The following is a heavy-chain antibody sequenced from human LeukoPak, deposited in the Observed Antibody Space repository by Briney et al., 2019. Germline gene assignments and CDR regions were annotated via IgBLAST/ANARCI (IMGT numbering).Heavy chain of an antibody. CDR3: ATATAETSMDV. D-gene: IGHD4-11*01. J-gene: IGHJ6*03. CDR2: ISAYNGNT. CDR1: GYTFTSYG. Sequence: GASVKVSCKASGYTFTSYGISWVRQAPGQGLEWMGWISAYNGNTNYAQKLQGRVTMTTDTSTSTAYMELSSLRSEDTAVYYCATATAETSMDVWGEGTTVTVSS. V-gene: IGHV1-18*01.